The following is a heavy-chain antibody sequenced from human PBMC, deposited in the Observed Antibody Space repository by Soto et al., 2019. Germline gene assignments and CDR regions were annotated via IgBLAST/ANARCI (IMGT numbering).Heavy chain of an antibody. J-gene: IGHJ6*02. Sequence: ASVKVSCKASGGTFSSYAISWVRQAPGQGLEWMGGIIPIFGTANYAQKFQGRVTITADESTSTAYMELSSLRSEDTAVYYCARDRQQWLVRVYGMDVWGQGTTVTVSS. CDR1: GGTFSSYA. CDR2: IIPIFGTA. D-gene: IGHD6-19*01. V-gene: IGHV1-69*13. CDR3: ARDRQQWLVRVYGMDV.